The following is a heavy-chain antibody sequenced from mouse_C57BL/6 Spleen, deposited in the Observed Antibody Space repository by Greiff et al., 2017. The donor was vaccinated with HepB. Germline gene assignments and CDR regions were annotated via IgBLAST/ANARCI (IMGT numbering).Heavy chain of an antibody. Sequence: VQLQQSGAELVKPGASVKLSCKASGYTFTSYWMQWVKQRPGQGLEWIGEIDPSDSYTNYNQKFKGKATLTVDTSSSTADMQLSSLTSEDSAVYYCARWGRSTMFTSYAMDYWGQGTSVTVSS. CDR1: GYTFTSYW. CDR3: ARWGRSTMFTSYAMDY. V-gene: IGHV1-50*01. CDR2: IDPSDSYT. J-gene: IGHJ4*01. D-gene: IGHD2-2*01.